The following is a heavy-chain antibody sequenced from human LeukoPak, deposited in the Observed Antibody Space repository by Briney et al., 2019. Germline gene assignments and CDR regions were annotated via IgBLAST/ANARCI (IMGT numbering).Heavy chain of an antibody. CDR3: ARAAAAWDY. V-gene: IGHV4-59*01. Sequence: GLEWIGYIYYSGSTNYNPSLKSRVTISVDTSKNQFSLKLSSVTAADTAVYYCARAAAAWDYWGQGTLVTVSS. CDR2: IYYSGST. J-gene: IGHJ4*02. D-gene: IGHD6-13*01.